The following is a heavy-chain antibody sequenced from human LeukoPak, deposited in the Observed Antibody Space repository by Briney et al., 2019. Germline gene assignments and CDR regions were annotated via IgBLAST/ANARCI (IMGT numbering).Heavy chain of an antibody. D-gene: IGHD3-3*01. CDR2: ISYDGSNK. J-gene: IGHJ6*02. V-gene: IGHV3-30*18. CDR1: GFTFSSYA. CDR3: AKEGYDFWSGYPQTYYYYYYGMDV. Sequence: GGSLRLSCAASGFTFSSYAMSWVRQAPGKGLEWVAVISYDGSNKYYADSVKGRFTISRDNSKNTLYLQMNSLRAEDTAVYYCAKEGYDFWSGYPQTYYYYYYGMDVWGQGTTVTVSS.